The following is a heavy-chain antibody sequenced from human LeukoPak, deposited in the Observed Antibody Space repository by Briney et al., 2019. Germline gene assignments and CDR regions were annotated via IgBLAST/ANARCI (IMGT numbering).Heavy chain of an antibody. CDR1: GFTVSSNY. J-gene: IGHJ5*02. D-gene: IGHD5-24*01. V-gene: IGHV3-66*01. CDR2: IYSGGST. CDR3: ARDRSRDGYNP. Sequence: PGGSLRLSCGASGFTVSSNYMSWVRQAPGKGLEWVSVIYSGGSTYYADSVKGRFTISRDNSKNTLYLQMNSLRAEDTAVYYCARDRSRDGYNPWGQGTLVTVSS.